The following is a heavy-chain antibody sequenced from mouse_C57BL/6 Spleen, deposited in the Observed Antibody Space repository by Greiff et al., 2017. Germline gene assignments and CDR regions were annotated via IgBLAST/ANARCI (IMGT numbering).Heavy chain of an antibody. CDR1: GYTFTSYW. Sequence: QVQLQQPGAELVKPGASVKLSCKASGYTFTSYWMQWVKQRPGQGLEWIGEIDPSDSYTNYNQKFKGQATLTVDTSSSTAYMQLISLTSEDSAVYYCARSEGLRAWFADWGQGALVTVSA. J-gene: IGHJ3*01. CDR2: IDPSDSYT. D-gene: IGHD2-2*01. CDR3: ARSEGLRAWFAD. V-gene: IGHV1-50*01.